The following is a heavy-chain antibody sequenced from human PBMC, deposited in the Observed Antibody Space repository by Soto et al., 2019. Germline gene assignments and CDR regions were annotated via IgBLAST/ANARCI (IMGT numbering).Heavy chain of an antibody. D-gene: IGHD5-12*01. Sequence: QVQLVESGGGVVQPGRSLRLSCAASGFTFSSYGMHWVRQAPGKGLEWVAVIWYDGSNKYYADSVKGRFTISRDNSKNTLYLQMNSLRAEDTAVYYCARDKYSGYDLDYWGQGTLVTVSS. CDR2: IWYDGSNK. CDR3: ARDKYSGYDLDY. V-gene: IGHV3-33*01. J-gene: IGHJ4*02. CDR1: GFTFSSYG.